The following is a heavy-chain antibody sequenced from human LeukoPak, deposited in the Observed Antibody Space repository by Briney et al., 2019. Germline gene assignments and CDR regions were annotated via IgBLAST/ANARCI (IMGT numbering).Heavy chain of an antibody. J-gene: IGHJ4*02. CDR1: GGSISSSSYY. V-gene: IGHV4-39*01. D-gene: IGHD4-17*01. Sequence: SETLPLTCTVSGGSISSSSYYWGWIRQPPGKGLEWIGSIYYSGSTYYNPSLKSRVTISVDTSKNQFSLKLSSVTAADTAVYYCARVRTIVTTTFDYWGQGTLVTVSS. CDR2: IYYSGST. CDR3: ARVRTIVTTTFDY.